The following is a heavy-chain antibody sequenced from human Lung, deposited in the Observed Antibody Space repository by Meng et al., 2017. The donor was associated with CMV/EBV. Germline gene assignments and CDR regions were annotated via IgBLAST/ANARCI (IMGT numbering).Heavy chain of an antibody. D-gene: IGHD7-27*01. V-gene: IGHV4-59*01. Sequence: LTXTVSGGSISSYFWSWIRQPPGKGLEWIGYIYYSGSTNYNPSLKSRVTISVDTSKNQFSLKLSSVTAADTAVYYCARDLTREVAWGFDPWGQGTLVTVSS. CDR3: ARDLTREVAWGFDP. CDR2: IYYSGST. J-gene: IGHJ5*02. CDR1: GGSISSYF.